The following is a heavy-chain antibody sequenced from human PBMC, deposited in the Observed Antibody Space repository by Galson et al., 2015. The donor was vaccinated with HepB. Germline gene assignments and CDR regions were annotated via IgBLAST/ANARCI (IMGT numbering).Heavy chain of an antibody. Sequence: SLRLSCAASGFTFRSYWMSWVRQAPGKGLEWVANIKQDGSEKYYVDSVKGRFTISRDNARNSLYLQINSLRAKDTAIYYCTRGQTTSEYWGQGTLVTVSS. D-gene: IGHD4-11*01. CDR2: IKQDGSEK. J-gene: IGHJ4*02. CDR1: GFTFRSYW. V-gene: IGHV3-7*01. CDR3: TRGQTTSEY.